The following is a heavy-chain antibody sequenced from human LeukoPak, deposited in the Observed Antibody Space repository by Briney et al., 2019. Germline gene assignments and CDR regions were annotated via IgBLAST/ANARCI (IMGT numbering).Heavy chain of an antibody. D-gene: IGHD3-3*01. V-gene: IGHV4-34*01. CDR3: ARGVDSAKVGY. CDR2: THPSGTT. J-gene: IGHJ4*02. CDR1: GGSFSHNY. Sequence: PSETLSLTCTVYGGSFSHNYWHWIRQPPGKGLEWIGETHPSGTTTYNPSLESRVSISVDTPNNQFSLRVTSVTAADTAIYYCARGVDSAKVGYWGRGTLVTVSS.